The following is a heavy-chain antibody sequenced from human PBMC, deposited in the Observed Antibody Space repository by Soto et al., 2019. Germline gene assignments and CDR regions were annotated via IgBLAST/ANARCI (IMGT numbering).Heavy chain of an antibody. CDR2: TYSGGDK. Sequence: KWVEGVSVTYSGGDKHYTDSVKGRFTVSRDTSENTVFLEMTSLRVEDTAIYYCARHPFSRYPHDTSGSACWGQGTLVTVSS. J-gene: IGHJ4*02. D-gene: IGHD3-22*01. CDR3: ARHPFSRYPHDTSGSAC. V-gene: IGHV3-53*01.